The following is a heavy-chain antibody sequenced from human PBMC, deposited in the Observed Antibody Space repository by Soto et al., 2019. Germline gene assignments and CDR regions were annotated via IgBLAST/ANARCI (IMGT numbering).Heavy chain of an antibody. V-gene: IGHV1-2*04. CDR1: GYTFTGYY. D-gene: IGHD4-17*01. J-gene: IGHJ3*02. CDR2: INPNSGGT. CDR3: AVLYGDYGLDAFDI. Sequence: QVQLVQSGAEVKKPGASVKVSCKASGYTFTGYYVHWVRQAPGQGLEWMGWINPNSGGTNYAQKFQGWVTMTRDTSISTAYMELSRLRSDDTAVYYCAVLYGDYGLDAFDIWGQGTMVTVSS.